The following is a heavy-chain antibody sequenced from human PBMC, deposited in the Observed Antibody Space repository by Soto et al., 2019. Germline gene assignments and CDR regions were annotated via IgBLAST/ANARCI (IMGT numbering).Heavy chain of an antibody. CDR3: ARETITFGGVSAFYYYYGMDV. J-gene: IGHJ6*02. CDR1: GFTFSSYA. Sequence: QVQLVESGGGVVQPGRSLRLSCAASGFTFSSYAMHWVRQAPGKGLEWVAVISYDGSNKDYADSVKGRFTISRDNSENTLYLQMNSLRAEDTAVYYCARETITFGGVSAFYYYYGMDVWGQGTTVTVSS. V-gene: IGHV3-30-3*01. CDR2: ISYDGSNK. D-gene: IGHD3-16*01.